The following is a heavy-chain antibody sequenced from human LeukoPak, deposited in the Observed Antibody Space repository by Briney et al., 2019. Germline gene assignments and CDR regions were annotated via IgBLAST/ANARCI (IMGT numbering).Heavy chain of an antibody. CDR3: ARDLSGYDLLVGYWYFDL. V-gene: IGHV3-23*01. D-gene: IGHD5-12*01. J-gene: IGHJ2*01. Sequence: PGGSLRLSFAASGFTFSSYAMSWVRLAPGKGLEWGSGISGSGGSTYYADSVKGRFTISRDNSKNTLYLQMNSLRAEDTAVYYCARDLSGYDLLVGYWYFDLWGRGTLVTVSS. CDR1: GFTFSSYA. CDR2: ISGSGGST.